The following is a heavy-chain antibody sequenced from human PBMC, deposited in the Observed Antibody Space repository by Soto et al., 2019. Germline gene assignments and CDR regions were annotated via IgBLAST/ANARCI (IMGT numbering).Heavy chain of an antibody. V-gene: IGHV4-31*03. CDR3: TSSGDLVGVTSFVY. D-gene: IGHD1-26*01. Sequence: PSETLSLTCTVSGGSISSGGYYWSWIRQHPGKGLEWIGYIYYSGSTYYNPSLKSRVTISVDTSKNQFSLKLSSVTAADTAVYYCTSSGDLVGVTSFVYWGQGTLVTVS. CDR2: IYYSGST. CDR1: GGSISSGGYY. J-gene: IGHJ4*02.